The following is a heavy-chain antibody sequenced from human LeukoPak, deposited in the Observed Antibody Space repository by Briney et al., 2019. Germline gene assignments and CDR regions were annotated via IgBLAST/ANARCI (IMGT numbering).Heavy chain of an antibody. D-gene: IGHD5-18*01. CDR2: ISGSAHKI. J-gene: IGHJ4*02. Sequence: GGSLRLSCVLSGFTFSDYAMSWVRQAPEKGLDWVSVISGSAHKIRYADSVKGRFTISRDNSENTVYLQMNNLRAEDTALYYCAGRPTGYSSGYVYWGQGALVTVSS. CDR1: GFTFSDYA. V-gene: IGHV3-23*01. CDR3: AGRPTGYSSGYVY.